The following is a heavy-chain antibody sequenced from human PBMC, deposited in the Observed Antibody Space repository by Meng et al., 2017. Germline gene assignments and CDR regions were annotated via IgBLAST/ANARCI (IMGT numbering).Heavy chain of an antibody. J-gene: IGHJ4*02. CDR3: ARVVAATTLFLDY. CDR1: GGAISSSSW. D-gene: IGHD2-15*01. CDR2: IYHSGST. V-gene: IGHV4-4*02. Sequence: VQWQEWGPGLGRPAGTLSLTCAASGGAISSSSWWSWVRQPPGKGLEWIGEIYHSGSTNYNPSLKSRVTISVDKSKNQFSLKLSSVTAADTAVYYCARVVAATTLFLDYWGQGTLVTVSS.